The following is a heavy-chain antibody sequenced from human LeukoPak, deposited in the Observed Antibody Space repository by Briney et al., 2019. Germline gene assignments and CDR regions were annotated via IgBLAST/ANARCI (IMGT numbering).Heavy chain of an antibody. Sequence: GGSLRLSCAASGFTFSSYSMNWVRQAPGKGLEWVANIKQDGSEKYYVDSVKGRFTISRDNAKNSLYLQMNSLRAEDTAVYYCAREGYYYDSSGPGGYYYYYMDVWGKGTTVTVSS. CDR3: AREGYYYDSSGPGGYYYYYMDV. D-gene: IGHD3-22*01. CDR2: IKQDGSEK. V-gene: IGHV3-7*01. J-gene: IGHJ6*03. CDR1: GFTFSSYS.